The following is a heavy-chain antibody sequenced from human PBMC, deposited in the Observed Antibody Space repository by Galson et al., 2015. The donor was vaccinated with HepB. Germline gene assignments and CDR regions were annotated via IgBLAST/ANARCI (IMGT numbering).Heavy chain of an antibody. CDR1: GYTFTGYY. CDR2: INPNSGGT. CDR3: ARGTTRWFQAYGGFDI. D-gene: IGHD4-23*01. J-gene: IGHJ3*02. V-gene: IGHV1-2*02. Sequence: SVKVSCKASGYTFTGYYMHWVRQAPGQGLEWMGWINPNSGGTNYAQKFQGRVTMTRDTSISTAYMELSRLRSDDTAVYYCARGTTRWFQAYGGFDIWGQGTMVTVSS.